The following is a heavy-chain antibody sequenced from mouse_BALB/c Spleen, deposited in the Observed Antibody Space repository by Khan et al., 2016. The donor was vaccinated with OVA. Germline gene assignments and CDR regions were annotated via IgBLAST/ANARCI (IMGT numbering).Heavy chain of an antibody. V-gene: IGHV2-9*02. Sequence: QVQLKESGPGLVAPSQSLSITCTVSGFSLNSYGVHWVRQPPGKGLEWLGVIWAGGSTNHNSALMSRLSISKDNSKSQVFLKMNSLQTDDTAMYYCAIAFYYGAWFAFWGQGTLVTVSA. J-gene: IGHJ3*01. CDR1: GFSLNSYG. CDR3: AIAFYYGAWFAF. D-gene: IGHD1-1*01. CDR2: IWAGGST.